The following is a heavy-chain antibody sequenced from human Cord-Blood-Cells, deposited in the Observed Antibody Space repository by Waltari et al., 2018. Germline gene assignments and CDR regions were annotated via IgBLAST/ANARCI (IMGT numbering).Heavy chain of an antibody. J-gene: IGHJ4*02. V-gene: IGHV1-69*06. D-gene: IGHD5-12*01. CDR1: GGTFSSYA. Sequence: QVQLVQSGAEVKKPGSSVKVSCKASGGTFSSYAIRWVRPAPGQGPEGLEWMGGIIPIFGTANYAQKFQGRVTITADKSTSTAYMELSSLRSEDTAVYYCARTREEVNSGYDWHFDYWGQGTLVTVSS. CDR2: IIPIFGTA. CDR3: ARTREEVNSGYDWHFDY.